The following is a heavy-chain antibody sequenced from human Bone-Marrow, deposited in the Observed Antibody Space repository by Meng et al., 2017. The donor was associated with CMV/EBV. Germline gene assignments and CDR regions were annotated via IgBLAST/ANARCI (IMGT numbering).Heavy chain of an antibody. CDR3: ARFDSRGYNFDY. CDR2: IYYSGST. V-gene: IGHV4-59*01. D-gene: IGHD5-24*01. CDR1: GGSISSYY. J-gene: IGHJ4*02. Sequence: SETLSLTCTVSGGSISSYYWSWIRQPPGKGLEWIGYIYYSGSTNYNPSLKSRVTISVDTSKNQFSLKLSSVTAADTAGYYCARFDSRGYNFDYWGQGTLVTVSS.